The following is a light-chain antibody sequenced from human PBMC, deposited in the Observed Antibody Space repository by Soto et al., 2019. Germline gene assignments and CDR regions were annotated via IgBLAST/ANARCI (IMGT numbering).Light chain of an antibody. CDR2: DAS. CDR1: QSISSW. J-gene: IGKJ1*01. CDR3: QQYSSYST. Sequence: DIHMTQSPSTLSASVGDRVTITCRASQSISSWLAWYQQKPGRAPNLLIYDASSLESGVPSRFSGSGSGTEFTLTFSSLQPDDFATYYCQQYSSYSTFGQGTKVEIK. V-gene: IGKV1-5*01.